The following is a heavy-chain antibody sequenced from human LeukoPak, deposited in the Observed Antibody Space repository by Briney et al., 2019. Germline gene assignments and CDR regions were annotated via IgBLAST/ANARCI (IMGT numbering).Heavy chain of an antibody. CDR2: IYPGDSHT. D-gene: IGHD2-2*02. CDR3: ARGPYAYTSSATLGSYNWFDP. CDR1: GYSFPNYW. V-gene: IGHV5-51*01. J-gene: IGHJ5*02. Sequence: SGESLKISCKGSGYSFPNYWIGWVRQMPGKGLEWMEIIYPGDSHTRYSPSFQDQVTISVDKSISTAYLQWSSLKASDTAMYYCARGPYAYTSSATLGSYNWFDPWGQGSLVTVSS.